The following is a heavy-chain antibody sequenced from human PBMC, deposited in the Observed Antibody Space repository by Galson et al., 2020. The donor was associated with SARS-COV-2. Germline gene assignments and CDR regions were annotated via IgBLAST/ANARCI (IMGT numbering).Heavy chain of an antibody. CDR1: GFTFSSSA. Sequence: GGSLRLSCRASGFTFSSSALHWVRQAPGKGLERVAIISYDGTKSYNLDSVKGRLTISRDKSKNTLYLQMDSLTTEDTAAYYCARETDDDTSCWYDYWGQGTLVTGSS. CDR2: ISYDGTKS. D-gene: IGHD6-13*01. CDR3: ARETDDDTSCWYDY. J-gene: IGHJ4*02. V-gene: IGHV3-30*04.